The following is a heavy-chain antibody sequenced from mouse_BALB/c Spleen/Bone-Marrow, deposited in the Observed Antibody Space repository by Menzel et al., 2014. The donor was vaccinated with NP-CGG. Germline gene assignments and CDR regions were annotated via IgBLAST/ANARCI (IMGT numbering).Heavy chain of an antibody. CDR3: ARRLRYYFDY. J-gene: IGHJ2*01. V-gene: IGHV5-12-1*01. CDR2: ISSGGGST. Sequence: EVMLVESGGGLVKPGGSLKLSCAASGFAFSSYDMSWVRQTPEERLEWVAYISSGGGSTYYPDTVKGRFTISRDNAKNTLYLQMSSLKSEDTAMYYCARRLRYYFDYWGQGTTLTVSS. CDR1: GFAFSSYD. D-gene: IGHD1-1*01.